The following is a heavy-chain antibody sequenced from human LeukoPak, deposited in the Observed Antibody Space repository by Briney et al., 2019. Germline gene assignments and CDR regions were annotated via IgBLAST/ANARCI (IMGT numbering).Heavy chain of an antibody. CDR1: GYTFTSYG. J-gene: IGHJ4*02. Sequence: GASVKVSCKASGYTFTSYGISWVRQAPGQGLEWTGWISAYNGNTNYAQKLQGRVTMTTDTSTSTAYMELRSLRSDDTAVYYCARGGIITIFGVVNGDYFDYWGQGTLVTVSS. V-gene: IGHV1-18*01. D-gene: IGHD3-3*01. CDR2: ISAYNGNT. CDR3: ARGGIITIFGVVNGDYFDY.